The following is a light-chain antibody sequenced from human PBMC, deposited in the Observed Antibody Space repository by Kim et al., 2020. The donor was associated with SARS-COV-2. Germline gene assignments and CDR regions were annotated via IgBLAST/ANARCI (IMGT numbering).Light chain of an antibody. Sequence: DIVMTQSPDSLAVSLGERATINCKSSQSVLYSPDNRNCLAWYQHKPGQPPKFLIYSASTRESGVPDRFTGSGSVTDFTLTISSLQAEDVAVYYCKHYLGSPPYTFGQGTKLEIK. V-gene: IGKV4-1*01. CDR2: SAS. CDR1: QSVLYSPDNRNC. J-gene: IGKJ2*01. CDR3: KHYLGSPPYT.